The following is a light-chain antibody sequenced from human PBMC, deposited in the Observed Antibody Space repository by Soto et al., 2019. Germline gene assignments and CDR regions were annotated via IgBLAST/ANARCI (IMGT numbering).Light chain of an antibody. CDR2: RND. V-gene: IGLV1-47*01. CDR1: NSNMGRNY. Sequence: QSVLTQTPSASGTPGQSVTISWSGSNSNMGRNYVYWYQQVPGTAPKLLMYRNDVRPSGVPYRFTGSKSGTSASLAISGLRSEDEADYYYAVWDNSLNGVAFGGGTKVTVL. CDR3: AVWDNSLNGVA. J-gene: IGLJ2*01.